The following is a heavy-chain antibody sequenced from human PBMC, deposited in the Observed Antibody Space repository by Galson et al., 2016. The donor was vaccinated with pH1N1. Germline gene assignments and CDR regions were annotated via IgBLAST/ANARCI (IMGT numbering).Heavy chain of an antibody. J-gene: IGHJ3*02. V-gene: IGHV1-18*01. CDR2: ISAYDGHT. CDR3: ARDRGVSDI. D-gene: IGHD3-10*01. CDR1: GYTFINYG. Sequence: SVKVSCKASGYTFINYGIAWVRQAPGQGPEWTGWISAYDGHTDYAQNFQGRVAMTIDTSTSTANMELRSLRSDDTAVYYCARDRGVSDIWGQGTRVTVSS.